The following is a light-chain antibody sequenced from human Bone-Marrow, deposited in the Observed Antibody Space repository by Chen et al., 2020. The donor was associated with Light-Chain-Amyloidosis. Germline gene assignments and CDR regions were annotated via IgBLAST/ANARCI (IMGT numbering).Light chain of an antibody. J-gene: IGLJ1*01. CDR3: SSYTITNTLV. CDR1: SSDVGGDNH. Sequence: QSALTQPASVSGSPGQSITIPCTGTSSDVGGDNHVSWYQQHPDKAPKLMNYEDTNRPSWVPDRVSGSKSDNTASLTISGLQAEDEADYFCSSYTITNTLVFGSGTRVTVL. V-gene: IGLV2-14*01. CDR2: EDT.